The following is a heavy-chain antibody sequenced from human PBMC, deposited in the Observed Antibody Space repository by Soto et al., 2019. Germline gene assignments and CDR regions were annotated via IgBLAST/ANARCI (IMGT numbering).Heavy chain of an antibody. Sequence: QVQLQQSGPGLLRASETLSLTCTVSGASISRRSNYWAWIRQGPGKGLEWIGSSSYDGNTFYTPSLKSRVSISVDLSKDQFSLRLTSVTAADTAVYYCATLDYGRYDEWGQGTLVTVSS. V-gene: IGHV4-39*01. CDR2: SSYDGNT. D-gene: IGHD4-17*01. CDR1: GASISRRSNY. CDR3: ATLDYGRYDE. J-gene: IGHJ4*02.